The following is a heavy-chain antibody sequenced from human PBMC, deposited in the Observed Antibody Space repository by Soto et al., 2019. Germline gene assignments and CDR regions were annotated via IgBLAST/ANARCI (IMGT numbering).Heavy chain of an antibody. CDR2: IIPIFGTA. CDR3: ASKVMVRGVIGWFDP. V-gene: IGHV1-69*13. Sequence: GASVKVSCKASGGTFSSYAISWVRQAPGQGLEWMGGIIPIFGTANYAQKFQGRVTITADESTSTAYMELSSLRSEDTAVYYCASKVMVRGVIGWFDPWGQGTLVTVSS. D-gene: IGHD3-10*01. CDR1: GGTFSSYA. J-gene: IGHJ5*02.